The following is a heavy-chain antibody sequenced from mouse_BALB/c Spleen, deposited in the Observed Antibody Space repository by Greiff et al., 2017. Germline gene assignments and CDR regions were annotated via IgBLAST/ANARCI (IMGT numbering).Heavy chain of an antibody. CDR1: GFTFSSYT. J-gene: IGHJ3*01. CDR3: ARQEYGNYVWFAY. V-gene: IGHV5-12-2*01. CDR2: ISNGGGST. D-gene: IGHD2-10*02. Sequence: LQQSGGGLVQPGGSLKLSCAASGFTFSSYTMSWVRQTPEKRLEWVAYISNGGGSTYYPDTVKGRFTISRDNAKNTLYLQMSSLKSEDTAMYYCARQEYGNYVWFAYWGQGTLVTVSA.